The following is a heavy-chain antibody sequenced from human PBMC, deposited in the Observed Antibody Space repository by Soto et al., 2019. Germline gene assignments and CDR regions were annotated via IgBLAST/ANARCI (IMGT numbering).Heavy chain of an antibody. D-gene: IGHD2-2*01. CDR1: GDSISGGASF. Sequence: SETLSLTCTVSGDSISGGASFWSWIRQPPGKGLEWIANVYYSGSSYYNPSLKSRLTISVDTTKNQFSLQLKSMTAADTAVYYCAKLSCTSSTCYFPGWFDPWGQGTLVTV. CDR3: AKLSCTSSTCYFPGWFDP. CDR2: VYYSGSS. V-gene: IGHV4-31*03. J-gene: IGHJ5*02.